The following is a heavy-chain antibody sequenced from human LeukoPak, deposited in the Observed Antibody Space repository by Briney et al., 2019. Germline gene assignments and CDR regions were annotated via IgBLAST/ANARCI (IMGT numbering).Heavy chain of an antibody. CDR1: GFSLSRYA. CDR2: ISDSGGST. Sequence: GGSLRLSCAVSGFSLSRYAMSWVRNGPGKGLEWVSAISDSGGSTYYADSVKGRFTISRDNSRNTLYLQMNTLRAEDTAVYYCAKCRGSSWSDYFDYWGQGTLVTVSS. D-gene: IGHD6-13*01. J-gene: IGHJ4*02. V-gene: IGHV3-23*01. CDR3: AKCRGSSWSDYFDY.